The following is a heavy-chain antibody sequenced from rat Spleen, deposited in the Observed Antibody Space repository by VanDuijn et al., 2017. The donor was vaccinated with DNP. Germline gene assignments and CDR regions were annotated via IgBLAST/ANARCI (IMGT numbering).Heavy chain of an antibody. CDR1: GFAFSNYD. V-gene: IGHV5S23*01. D-gene: IGHD1-4*01. CDR2: ISTSGGSA. J-gene: IGHJ4*01. Sequence: EVQLVESGGGLAQPGRSLKLSCAASGFAFSNYDMAWVRRAPTKGLEWVASISTSGGSAYYRDSVKGRFTVSRDNAKTTLYLQVDSLRSEDTATYYCATQRYGYNYAMDAWGQGTSVTVSS. CDR3: ATQRYGYNYAMDA.